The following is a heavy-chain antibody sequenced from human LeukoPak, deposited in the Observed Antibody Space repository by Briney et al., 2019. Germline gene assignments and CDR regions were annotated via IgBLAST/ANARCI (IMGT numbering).Heavy chain of an antibody. Sequence: GSLRLSCAASGFTFDDYAMHWVRQAPGKGLEWVSLISGDGGSTYYADSVKGRFTISRDNPKNTLFLQMNSLRAEDTAVYFCAKRGVVIRVVLVGFHKEAYYFESWGQGALVTVSS. CDR3: AKRGVVIRVVLVGFHKEAYYFES. CDR2: ISGDGGST. D-gene: IGHD3/OR15-3a*01. J-gene: IGHJ4*02. V-gene: IGHV3-43*02. CDR1: GFTFDDYA.